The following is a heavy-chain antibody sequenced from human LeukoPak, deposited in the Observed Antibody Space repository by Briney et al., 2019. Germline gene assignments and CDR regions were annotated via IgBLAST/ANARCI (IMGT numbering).Heavy chain of an antibody. J-gene: IGHJ6*02. CDR1: GFTFSDYY. V-gene: IGHV3-11*06. D-gene: IGHD2-15*01. Sequence: PGGSLRLSCAASGFTFSDYYMSWIRQAPGKGLEWVSYISSSSSYTNYADSVKGRFTIPRDNAKNSLYLQMNSLRAEDTAVYYCARPGGGSGYYYYYGMDVWGQGTTVTVSS. CDR2: ISSSSSYT. CDR3: ARPGGGSGYYYYYGMDV.